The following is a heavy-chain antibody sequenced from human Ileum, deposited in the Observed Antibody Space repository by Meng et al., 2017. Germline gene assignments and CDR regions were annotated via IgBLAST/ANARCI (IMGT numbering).Heavy chain of an antibody. D-gene: IGHD6-13*01. J-gene: IGHJ4*02. V-gene: IGHV5-51*01. CDR2: IYPGDSDT. Sequence: GESLKISCRGSGYSFTTYWIGWVRQMPGKGLECMGIIYPGDSDTRYSPSFLGQVSISVDKSITTAYLQWSSLKASDTAMYYCARLARYDSRLGFEFWGQGTLVTVSS. CDR3: ARLARYDSRLGFEF. CDR1: GYSFTTYW.